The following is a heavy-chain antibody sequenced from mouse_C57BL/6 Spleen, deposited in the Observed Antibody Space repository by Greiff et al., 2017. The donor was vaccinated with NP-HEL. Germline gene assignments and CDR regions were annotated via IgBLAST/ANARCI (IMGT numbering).Heavy chain of an antibody. J-gene: IGHJ3*01. CDR2: IYPSDSET. Sequence: QVQLQQPGAELVRPGSSVKLSCKASGYTFTSYWMDWVKQRPGQGLEWIGNIYPSDSETHYNQKFKDKATLTVDKSSSTAYMQLSSLTSEDSAVYYCASSPLPWFAYWGQGTLVTVSA. CDR1: GYTFTSYW. V-gene: IGHV1-61*01. CDR3: ASSPLPWFAY.